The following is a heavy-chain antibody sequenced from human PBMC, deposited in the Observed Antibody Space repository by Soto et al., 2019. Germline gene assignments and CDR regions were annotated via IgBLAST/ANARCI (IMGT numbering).Heavy chain of an antibody. V-gene: IGHV3-74*01. CDR1: GISRHW. J-gene: IGHJ4*02. CDR3: ARGAYGDPVDS. D-gene: IGHD4-17*01. Sequence: SGRSLRLSCVALGISRHWMNWVRQAPGKGLVWVSRINPESTTINYADSVKGRFSISRDNAKDTLYLQMNSLRAEDTAVYYCARGAYGDPVDSWGQGTLVTVSS. CDR2: INPESTTI.